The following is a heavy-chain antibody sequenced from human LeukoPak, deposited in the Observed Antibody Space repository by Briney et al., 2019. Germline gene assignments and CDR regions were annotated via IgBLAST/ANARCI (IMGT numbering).Heavy chain of an antibody. J-gene: IGHJ4*02. D-gene: IGHD2-8*01. CDR2: MQYTGST. CDR3: ARVRRFNGPYNVYFDY. V-gene: IGHV4-59*01. Sequence: SGTLSLTCTVSGGSISSYYWSWIRQPPGKGLEWIAYMQYTGSTSYNTSLKSRVTISLDSSNSQLSLKLKSVTAADTAVYFCARVRRFNGPYNVYFDYWGQGTLVTVSS. CDR1: GGSISSYY.